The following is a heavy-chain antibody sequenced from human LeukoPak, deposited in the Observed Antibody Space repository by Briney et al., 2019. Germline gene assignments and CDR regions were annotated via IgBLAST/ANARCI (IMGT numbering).Heavy chain of an antibody. J-gene: IGHJ3*02. CDR1: GFTFSRYD. CDR3: AREGYDEAFDI. CDR2: FGSTGNT. V-gene: IGHV3-13*04. Sequence: GGSLRLSCAASGFTFSRYDMHWVRQATGKGLEWVSAFGSTGNTYYSGAVKGRFTISRENVKSSLYLQMNSLRAGDTAVYYCAREGYDEAFDIWGHGTMVTVSS. D-gene: IGHD2-15*01.